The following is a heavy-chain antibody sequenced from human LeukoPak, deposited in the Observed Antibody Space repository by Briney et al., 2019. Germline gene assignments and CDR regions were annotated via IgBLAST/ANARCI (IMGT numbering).Heavy chain of an antibody. V-gene: IGHV1-69*13. D-gene: IGHD3-10*01. Sequence: SVKVSFKASGGTLSSHAISWVRQAPGQGLEWTGGIIPIFGTTNYAQKFQGRVTISADESTNTAYMELSSLRSEDTAVYYCARDLVPYGSGNSMGDWGQGTLVAVSS. CDR1: GGTLSSHA. CDR2: IIPIFGTT. CDR3: ARDLVPYGSGNSMGD. J-gene: IGHJ4*02.